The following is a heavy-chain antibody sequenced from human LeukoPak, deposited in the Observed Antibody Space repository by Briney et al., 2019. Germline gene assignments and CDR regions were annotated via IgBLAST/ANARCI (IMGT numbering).Heavy chain of an antibody. CDR1: GFTFSSYA. CDR2: ISGSADIT. CDR3: AKSRSRVGDAFDI. V-gene: IGHV3-23*01. Sequence: GGSLRLSCAASGFTFSSYAMSWVRQAPGKGLEWVSAISGSADITHYTDSVKGRFTISRDNSKNTLYLQMNSLRAEDTAVYYCAKSRSRVGDAFDIWGQGTMVTVSS. J-gene: IGHJ3*02. D-gene: IGHD1-26*01.